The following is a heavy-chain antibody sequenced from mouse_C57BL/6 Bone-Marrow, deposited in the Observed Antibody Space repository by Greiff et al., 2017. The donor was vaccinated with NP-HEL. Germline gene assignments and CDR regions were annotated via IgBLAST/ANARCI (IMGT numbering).Heavy chain of an antibody. CDR2: IYPGDGDT. J-gene: IGHJ2*01. V-gene: IGHV1-82*01. CDR3: ARSGGYDKNFDY. CDR1: GYAFSSSW. Sequence: PLLQSGPELVKPGASVKISCKASGYAFSSSWMNWVKQRPGKGLEWIGRIYPGDGDTNYNGKFKGKATLTADKSSSTAYMQLSSLTSEDSAVYFCARSGGYDKNFDYWGQGTTLTVSS. D-gene: IGHD2-2*01.